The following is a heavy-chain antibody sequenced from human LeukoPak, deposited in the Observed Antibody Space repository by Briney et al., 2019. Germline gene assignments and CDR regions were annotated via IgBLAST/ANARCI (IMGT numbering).Heavy chain of an antibody. V-gene: IGHV3-21*01. Sequence: PGGSLRLSCAASGFTFSSYSMNWVRQAPGKGLEWVSSISSSSSYIYYADSVRGRFTISRDNAKNSLYLQMNSLRAEDTAVFYCARESGGAVAGLGPLTSYGMDVWGQGTTVTVSS. CDR1: GFTFSSYS. J-gene: IGHJ6*02. CDR2: ISSSSSYI. D-gene: IGHD6-19*01. CDR3: ARESGGAVAGLGPLTSYGMDV.